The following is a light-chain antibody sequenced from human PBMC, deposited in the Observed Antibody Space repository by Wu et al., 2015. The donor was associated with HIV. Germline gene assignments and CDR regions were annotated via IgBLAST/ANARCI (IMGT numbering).Light chain of an antibody. CDR3: QQRSNWPGT. CDR1: RSVSSA. Sequence: EIVLTQSPAALSISPGDRATLSCRASRSVSSAVAWYQHKPGQAPRLLIYDASTRATGIPARFTGGGSGTDYSLTISSLEPEDFAVYYCQQRSNWPGTFGQGTKVEIK. J-gene: IGKJ1*01. CDR2: DAS. V-gene: IGKV3-11*01.